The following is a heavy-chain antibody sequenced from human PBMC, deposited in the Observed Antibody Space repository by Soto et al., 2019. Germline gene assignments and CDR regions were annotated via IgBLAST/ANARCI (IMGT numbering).Heavy chain of an antibody. CDR3: ARELGDPPNYYYYYMDV. D-gene: IGHD2-21*02. CDR1: GGTFSSYT. CDR2: IIPILGIA. Sequence: GASVKVSCKASGGTFSSYTISWVRQAPGQGLEWMGRIIPILGIANYAQKFQGRVTITADKSTSTAYMELSSLRSEDTAVYYCARELGDPPNYYYYYMDVWGKGTTVTVSS. V-gene: IGHV1-69*04. J-gene: IGHJ6*03.